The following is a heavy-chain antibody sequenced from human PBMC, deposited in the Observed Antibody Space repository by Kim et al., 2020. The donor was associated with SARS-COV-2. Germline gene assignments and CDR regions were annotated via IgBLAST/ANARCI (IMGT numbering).Heavy chain of an antibody. CDR3: AGDSSGWYAFDY. CDR2: IYYSGST. D-gene: IGHD6-19*01. V-gene: IGHV4-31*03. J-gene: IGHJ4*02. Sequence: SETLSLTCTVSGGSISSGGYYWSWIRQHPGKGLEWIGYIYYSGSTYYNPSLKSRVTISVDTSKNQFSLKLSSVTAADTAVYYCAGDSSGWYAFDYWGQGTLVTVSS. CDR1: GGSISSGGYY.